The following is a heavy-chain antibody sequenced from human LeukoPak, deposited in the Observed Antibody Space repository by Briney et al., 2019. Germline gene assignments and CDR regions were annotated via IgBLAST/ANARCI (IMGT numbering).Heavy chain of an antibody. V-gene: IGHV4-59*08. J-gene: IGHJ4*02. D-gene: IGHD1-26*01. CDR1: GGSINSYY. CDR3: ARLGSYQDY. CDR2: IYYIGST. Sequence: PSETLSLTCTVSGGSINSYYRSWIRQPPGKGLEWIGYIYYIGSTNYNPSLKSRVTISVDTSKNQFSLRLTSVTAADTAVYYCARLGSYQDYWGQGTLVTVSS.